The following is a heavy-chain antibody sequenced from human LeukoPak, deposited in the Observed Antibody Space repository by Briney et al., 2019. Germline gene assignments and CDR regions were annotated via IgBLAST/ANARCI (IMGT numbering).Heavy chain of an antibody. D-gene: IGHD6-19*01. CDR1: GFTFTSYW. CDR2: ITLDGSAA. J-gene: IGHJ4*02. V-gene: IGHV3-74*03. Sequence: PGGSLRLSCAASGFTFTSYWMHWVRQAPGKGLVWVSRITLDGSAATYADSVKGRFTISRDNAKNTVSLQMNSLRVEDTAVYYCARGKYNNGWYYFDYWGQGAQVTVSS. CDR3: ARGKYNNGWYYFDY.